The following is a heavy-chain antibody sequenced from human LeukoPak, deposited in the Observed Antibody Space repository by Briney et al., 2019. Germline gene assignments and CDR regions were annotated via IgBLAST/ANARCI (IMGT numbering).Heavy chain of an antibody. J-gene: IGHJ4*02. V-gene: IGHV3-66*01. CDR1: GFTVSSNY. Sequence: PGGSLRLSCAASGFTVSSNYMSWVRQAPGKGLEWVSVIYSGGSTYYADSVKGRFTISRDNSKNTLYLQMNSLRAEDTAVYYCARVTYYYDSSGYYYLDYWGQGTLVTVSS. CDR3: ARVTYYYDSSGYYYLDY. D-gene: IGHD3-22*01. CDR2: IYSGGST.